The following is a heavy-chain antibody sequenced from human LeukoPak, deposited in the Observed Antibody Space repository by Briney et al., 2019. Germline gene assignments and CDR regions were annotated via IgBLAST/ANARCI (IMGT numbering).Heavy chain of an antibody. V-gene: IGHV7-4-1*02. CDR2: INTNTGNP. D-gene: IGHD3-16*01. CDR3: ARGVMITFGGGSRSSGY. Sequence: ASVKVSCKASGYTFTSYAMNWVRQAPGQGLEWMGWINTNTGNPTYAQGFTGRFVFSLDTSVSTAYLQISSLKAEDTAVYYCARGVMITFGGGSRSSGYWGQGTLVTVSS. CDR1: GYTFTSYA. J-gene: IGHJ4*02.